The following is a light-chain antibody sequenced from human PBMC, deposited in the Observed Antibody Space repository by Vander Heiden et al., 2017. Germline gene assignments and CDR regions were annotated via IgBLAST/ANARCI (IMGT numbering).Light chain of an antibody. Sequence: QPVLTQPPSASGTPGQRVTISCSGSFSNIESNAVNWYQQYLGTAPKLLIYSNNERRSGVPNRLSGSKSGTSAALATSGLQYDDEADYYCASWDDSREGVIFGGGTKLTVL. CDR1: FSNIESNA. CDR3: ASWDDSREGVI. CDR2: SNN. J-gene: IGLJ2*01. V-gene: IGLV1-44*01.